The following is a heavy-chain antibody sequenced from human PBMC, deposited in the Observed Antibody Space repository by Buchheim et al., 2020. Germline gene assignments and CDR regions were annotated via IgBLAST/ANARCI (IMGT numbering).Heavy chain of an antibody. J-gene: IGHJ6*03. CDR3: AREARGRGYMDV. CDR1: GFTFSSYS. V-gene: IGHV3-48*02. Sequence: EVQLVESGGGLVQPGGSLRLSCAASGFTFSSYSMNWVRQAPGKGLEWVSYISSSSSTIYYADSVKGRFTLSRDNAKNSLYLQMNRLRDEDTAVYYCAREARGRGYMDVWGKGTT. CDR2: ISSSSSTI.